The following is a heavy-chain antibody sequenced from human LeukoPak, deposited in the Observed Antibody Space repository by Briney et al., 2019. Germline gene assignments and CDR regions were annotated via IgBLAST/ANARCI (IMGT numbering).Heavy chain of an antibody. D-gene: IGHD2-21*02. J-gene: IGHJ4*02. CDR3: ARLPTIVVVTGPDY. CDR1: GYTFNSYG. CDR2: ISAYNGHT. V-gene: IGHV1-18*01. Sequence: GASVKVSCKASGYTFNSYGISWVRQAPGQGLEWMGWISAYNGHTNYAQKFQGRVTMTTDTSTSTAYMDLRSLRSDDTAVYYCARLPTIVVVTGPDYWGQGTLVTVSS.